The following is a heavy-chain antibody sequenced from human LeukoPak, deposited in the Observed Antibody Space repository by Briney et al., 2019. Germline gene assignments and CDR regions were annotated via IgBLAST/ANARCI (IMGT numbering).Heavy chain of an antibody. V-gene: IGHV3-30*04. Sequence: GRSLRLSCAASGVTFSNLAMHWVRQAPGKGPEWVAVISHHGSDQFYADSVKGRFTISRDNSKNTLFLQMNSLGAEDTAVYYCAAQPCSVGRCYLDYWGQGTLVTVSS. CDR2: ISHHGSDQ. D-gene: IGHD2-15*01. CDR3: AAQPCSVGRCYLDY. J-gene: IGHJ4*02. CDR1: GVTFSNLA.